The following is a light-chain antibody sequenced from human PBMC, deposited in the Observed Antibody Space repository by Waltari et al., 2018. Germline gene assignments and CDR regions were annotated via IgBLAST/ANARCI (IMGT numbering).Light chain of an antibody. CDR3: SSYAGSNNSLV. CDR1: SSDVGGYNY. CDR2: DVS. J-gene: IGLJ3*02. V-gene: IGLV2-8*01. Sequence: QSALTQPPSASGSPGQSVTISCTGTSSDVGGYNYFSWYHQHPVKAPKLMIYDVSKRPSGVPDRFSRSKSVNTASLTVSGLQAEDEADYYCSSYAGSNNSLVFGGGTKLTVL.